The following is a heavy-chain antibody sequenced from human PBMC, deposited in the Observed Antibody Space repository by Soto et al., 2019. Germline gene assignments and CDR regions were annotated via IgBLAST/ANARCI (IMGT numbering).Heavy chain of an antibody. CDR1: GGSISSYY. CDR3: ARPHSSWYYYGMDV. CDR2: IYYSGST. V-gene: IGHV4-59*01. Sequence: SETLSLTCTVSGGSISSYYWSWIQQPPGKGLEWIGYIYYSGSTNYNPSLKSRVTISVDTSKNQFSLKLSSVTAADTAVYYCARPHSSWYYYGMDVWGQGTTVTVSS. D-gene: IGHD6-13*01. J-gene: IGHJ6*02.